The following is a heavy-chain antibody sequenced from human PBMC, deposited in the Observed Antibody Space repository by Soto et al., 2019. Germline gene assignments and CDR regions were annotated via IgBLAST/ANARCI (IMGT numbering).Heavy chain of an antibody. J-gene: IGHJ6*02. Sequence: GASVKVSCKASGYTFTSYGINCVRQAPGQGLEWLGWISIYNGNTKYAQKLQARVTMTADTSTNTAYMELRSLTSDDTAVYYCARDGMDVWGQGTTVTVSS. V-gene: IGHV1-18*04. CDR1: GYTFTSYG. CDR3: ARDGMDV. CDR2: ISIYNGNT.